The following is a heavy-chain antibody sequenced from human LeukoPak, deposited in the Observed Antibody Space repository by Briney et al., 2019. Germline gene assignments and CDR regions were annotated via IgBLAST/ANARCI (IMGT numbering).Heavy chain of an antibody. V-gene: IGHV3-7*03. CDR3: ARDGLGLRFLEWLPGEGWFDP. CDR2: IKQDGSEK. CDR1: GFTFSSYW. Sequence: GGSLRLSCAASGFTFSSYWMSWVRQAPGKGLEWVANIKQDGSEKYYVDSVKGRFTISRDNAKNSLYLQMNSLRAEDTALYYCARDGLGLRFLEWLPGEGWFDPWGQGTLVTVSS. J-gene: IGHJ5*02. D-gene: IGHD3-3*01.